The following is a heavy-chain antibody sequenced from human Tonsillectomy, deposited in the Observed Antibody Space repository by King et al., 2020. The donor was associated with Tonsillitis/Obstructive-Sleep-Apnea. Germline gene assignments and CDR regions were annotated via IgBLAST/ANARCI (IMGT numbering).Heavy chain of an antibody. V-gene: IGHV4-59*08. CDR3: ARHGSYYYDSSGYYDP. J-gene: IGHJ5*02. CDR2: IYYSGST. Sequence: QVQLQESGPGLVKPSETLSLTCTVSGGSISSYYWSWIRQPPGKGLEWIGYIYYSGSTNYNPSLKSRVTISVDTSKNQFSLKLSSVTAADTAVYYCARHGSYYYDSSGYYDPWGQGTLVTVSS. D-gene: IGHD3-22*01. CDR1: GGSISSYY.